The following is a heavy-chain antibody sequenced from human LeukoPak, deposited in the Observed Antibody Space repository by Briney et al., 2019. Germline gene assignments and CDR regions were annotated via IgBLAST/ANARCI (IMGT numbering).Heavy chain of an antibody. Sequence: GGSLRLSCAASGFTFSSYAMSWVRQAPGKGLEWVSAISGSGGSTYYADSVKGRFTISRDNSKNTLYLQMNSLRAEDTAVYYCAREYYYDSSGYYGYWGQGTLVTVSS. CDR1: GFTFSSYA. CDR2: ISGSGGST. CDR3: AREYYYDSSGYYGY. D-gene: IGHD3-22*01. J-gene: IGHJ4*02. V-gene: IGHV3-23*01.